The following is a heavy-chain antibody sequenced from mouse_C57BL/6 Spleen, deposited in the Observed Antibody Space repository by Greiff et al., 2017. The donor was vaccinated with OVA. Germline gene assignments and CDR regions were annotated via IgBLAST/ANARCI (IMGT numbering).Heavy chain of an antibody. CDR1: GYTFTSYW. D-gene: IGHD1-1*01. J-gene: IGHJ3*01. CDR3: ARGGTTVVDPGFAY. Sequence: VQLQQPGAELVMPGASVKLSCKASGYTFTSYWMHWVKQRPGQGLEWIGEIDPSDSYTNYNQKFKGKSTLTVDKSSSTAYMQLSSLTSEDSAVYYCARGGTTVVDPGFAYWGQGTLVTVSA. V-gene: IGHV1-69*01. CDR2: IDPSDSYT.